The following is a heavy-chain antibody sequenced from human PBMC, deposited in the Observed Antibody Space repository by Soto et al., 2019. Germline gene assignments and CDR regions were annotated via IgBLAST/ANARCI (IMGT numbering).Heavy chain of an antibody. CDR1: GYTFTGYY. Sequence: QVQLVQSGAEVKKPGASVKVSCKASGYTFTGYYMHWVRQAPGQGLEWMGWINPNSGGTNYAQKFQGWVTMTRDTSISTAYRELSRLRSDDTAVYYCARPALGAVAGTGYDYWGQGTLVTVSS. V-gene: IGHV1-2*04. CDR3: ARPALGAVAGTGYDY. J-gene: IGHJ4*02. D-gene: IGHD6-19*01. CDR2: INPNSGGT.